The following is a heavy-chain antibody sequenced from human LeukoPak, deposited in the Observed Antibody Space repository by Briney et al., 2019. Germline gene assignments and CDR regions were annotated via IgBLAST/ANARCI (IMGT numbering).Heavy chain of an antibody. Sequence: GESLKISCKGSGYSFTKYWIGWVRQMPGKGLEWMGIIYPGDSDTRYSPSFQGQVTISADKSISTAYLQRSSLKASDTAMYYCARLGRIYDSSVFYWGQGTLVTVSS. CDR2: IYPGDSDT. CDR1: GYSFTKYW. V-gene: IGHV5-51*01. J-gene: IGHJ4*02. CDR3: ARLGRIYDSSVFY. D-gene: IGHD3-22*01.